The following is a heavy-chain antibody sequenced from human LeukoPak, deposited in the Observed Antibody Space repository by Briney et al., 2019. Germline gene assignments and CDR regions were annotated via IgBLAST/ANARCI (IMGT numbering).Heavy chain of an antibody. Sequence: GGSLRLSCAASGFTFSSYGMHWVRQAPGKGLEWVAFIRYDGSNKYYADSVKGRFTISRDNSKNTLYLQMNSLRAEDTAVYYCARDYQSIWFGEYGMDVWGQGTTVTVSS. CDR3: ARDYQSIWFGEYGMDV. CDR2: IRYDGSNK. CDR1: GFTFSSYG. J-gene: IGHJ6*02. V-gene: IGHV3-30*02. D-gene: IGHD3-10*01.